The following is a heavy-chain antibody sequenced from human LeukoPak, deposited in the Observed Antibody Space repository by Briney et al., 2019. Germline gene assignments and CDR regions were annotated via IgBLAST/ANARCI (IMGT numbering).Heavy chain of an antibody. CDR3: ARHLNYYLDY. V-gene: IGHV3-66*04. D-gene: IGHD3-10*01. CDR2: IYSGGST. J-gene: IGHJ4*02. Sequence: GGSLRLSCAASGFTVSSNYMSWIRQAPGRGLEWVSVIYSGGSTYYADSVKGRFTISRDNSKNTLYLQMNSLRAEDTAVYYCARHLNYYLDYWGQGTLVTVSS. CDR1: GFTVSSNY.